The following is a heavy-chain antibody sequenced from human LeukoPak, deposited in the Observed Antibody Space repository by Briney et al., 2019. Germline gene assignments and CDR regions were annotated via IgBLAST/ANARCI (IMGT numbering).Heavy chain of an antibody. Sequence: GGSLRLSCAASGFTFSNYAMSWVRQAPGKGLEWVSGINVSGGSTFYADSVRGRFTISRDNSKNTLYLQMNSLRAEDTAVYYCAKDQYCTSTSCYVGYWRQGTLVTVSS. J-gene: IGHJ4*02. V-gene: IGHV3-23*01. CDR1: GFTFSNYA. CDR2: INVSGGST. CDR3: AKDQYCTSTSCYVGY. D-gene: IGHD2-2*01.